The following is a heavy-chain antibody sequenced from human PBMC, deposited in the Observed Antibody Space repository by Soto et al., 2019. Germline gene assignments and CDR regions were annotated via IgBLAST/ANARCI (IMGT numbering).Heavy chain of an antibody. CDR2: INPSGGST. V-gene: IGHV1-46*01. Sequence: ASVKVSCKASGYIFTNHYIHWVRQAPGQGLEWMGIINPSGGSTNYLQKFQGRITMTRDTSTSTVYMELSSLRSEDTAVYFCARAEYNDSSGFYYDSWGQGTLVTVSS. J-gene: IGHJ4*02. CDR3: ARAEYNDSSGFYYDS. D-gene: IGHD3-22*01. CDR1: GYIFTNHY.